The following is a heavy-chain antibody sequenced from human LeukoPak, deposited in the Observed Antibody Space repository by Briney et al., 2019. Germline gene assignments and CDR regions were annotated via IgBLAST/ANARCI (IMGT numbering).Heavy chain of an antibody. Sequence: GGSLRLSCAASGFTFSDYYMSWIRQAPGKGLEWVSYISSSSSYTNYADSVKGRFTISRDNAKNSLYLQMNSLRAEDTAVYYWARAPRGSSSWYDYWGQGTLVTVSS. D-gene: IGHD6-13*01. J-gene: IGHJ4*02. V-gene: IGHV3-11*06. CDR2: ISSSSSYT. CDR1: GFTFSDYY. CDR3: ARAPRGSSSWYDY.